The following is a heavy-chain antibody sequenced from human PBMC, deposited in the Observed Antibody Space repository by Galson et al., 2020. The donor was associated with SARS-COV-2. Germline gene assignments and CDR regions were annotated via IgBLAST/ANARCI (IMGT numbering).Heavy chain of an antibody. V-gene: IGHV6-1*01. CDR1: GDSVSTNSAA. CDR3: AREVDKVAGTREYFDL. D-gene: IGHD1-7*01. CDR2: TYYRSKWYS. Sequence: SQTLSLTCAISGDSVSTNSAAWSWIRQSPSRGLEWLGRTYYRSKWYSEYAVSVKSRITINPDTSENQFSLQLNSVTPEDTAVYYCAREVDKVAGTREYFDLWGRGTLVTVSS. J-gene: IGHJ2*01.